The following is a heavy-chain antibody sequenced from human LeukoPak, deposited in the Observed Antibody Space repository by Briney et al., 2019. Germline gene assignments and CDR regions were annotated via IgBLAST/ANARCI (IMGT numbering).Heavy chain of an antibody. J-gene: IGHJ4*02. D-gene: IGHD1-14*01. CDR1: GFTFSSFA. V-gene: IGHV3-9*01. CDR2: ISGNSGSI. CDR3: AKDRRNDFDY. Sequence: GRSLRLSCAASGFTFSSFAMHWVRQAPGKGLEWVSGISGNSGSIGYADSVKGRFTISRDNAKNSLYLQMNSLRAEDTALYYCAKDRRNDFDYWGQGTLVTVSS.